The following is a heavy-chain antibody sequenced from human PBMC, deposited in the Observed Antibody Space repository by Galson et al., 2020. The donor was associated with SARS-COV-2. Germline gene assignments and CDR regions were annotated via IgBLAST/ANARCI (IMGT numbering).Heavy chain of an antibody. CDR2: ISYAGSNK. V-gene: IGHV3-30-3*01. CDR1: GFTFSSYA. J-gene: IGHJ6*02. CDR3: ARDRSGSYLYGMDV. D-gene: IGHD1-26*01. Sequence: TGGSLRLSCAASGFTFSSYAMHWVRQAPGKGLAWVAVISYAGSNKYYAASVKGRFTISRDNSKNTLYLQMNSLRAEDTAVYYCARDRSGSYLYGMDVWGQVTTVTVSS.